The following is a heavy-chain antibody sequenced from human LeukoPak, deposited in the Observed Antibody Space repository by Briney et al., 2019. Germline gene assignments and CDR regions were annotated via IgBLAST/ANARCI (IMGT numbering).Heavy chain of an antibody. D-gene: IGHD3-22*01. CDR2: INPNSGGT. CDR3: ARDRPTYDSSGYYSYGFDY. J-gene: IGHJ4*02. V-gene: IGHV1-2*02. Sequence: GASVKVSCKASGYTFTGYYMHWVRQAPGQGLEWMGWINPNSGGTNYAQKFQGRVTMTRDTSISTAYMELSRLRSDDTAVYYCARDRPTYDSSGYYSYGFDYWGQGTLVTVSS. CDR1: GYTFTGYY.